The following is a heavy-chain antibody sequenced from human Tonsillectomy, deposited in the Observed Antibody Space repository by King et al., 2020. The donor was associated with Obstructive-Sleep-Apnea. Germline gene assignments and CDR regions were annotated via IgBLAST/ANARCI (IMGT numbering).Heavy chain of an antibody. Sequence: VQLVESGAEVKKPGASVKVSCEASGYSFSNYYLHWVRQAPGQGLEWMGIVNPSGGSPTYAQKFRGRVTMTRDTSTSTVYMELSSLRSEDTAVYYCARDVGSCSGGNCFSSNFDNWGQGTLVTVSS. D-gene: IGHD2-15*01. J-gene: IGHJ4*02. CDR3: ARDVGSCSGGNCFSSNFDN. V-gene: IGHV1-46*03. CDR1: GYSFSNYY. CDR2: VNPSGGSP.